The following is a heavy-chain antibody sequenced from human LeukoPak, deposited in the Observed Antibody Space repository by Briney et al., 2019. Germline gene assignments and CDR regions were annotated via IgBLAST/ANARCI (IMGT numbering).Heavy chain of an antibody. J-gene: IGHJ4*02. CDR3: AAGRGYGGNSDFDY. Sequence: SVKVSCKASGFTFTSSAMQWVRQARGQRLEWIGWIVVGSGNTNYAQKFQERVTITRDMSTSTAYMELSSLRSEDTAVYYYAAGRGYGGNSDFDYWGQGTLVTVSS. D-gene: IGHD4-23*01. CDR2: IVVGSGNT. V-gene: IGHV1-58*02. CDR1: GFTFTSSA.